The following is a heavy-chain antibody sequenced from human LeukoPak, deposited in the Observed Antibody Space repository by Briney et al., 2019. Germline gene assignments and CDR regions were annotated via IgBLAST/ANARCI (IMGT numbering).Heavy chain of an antibody. D-gene: IGHD4-17*01. Sequence: PGGSLGLSCAASGFTVSSTYMSWVRQAPGKGLAWVSVLYTGGSTFHADSVRARFTISRDNSKNTVYLQMNSLRAEDTGVYYCARGAHGDYSTPDYWGQGTLVTVSS. CDR1: GFTVSSTY. CDR3: ARGAHGDYSTPDY. CDR2: LYTGGST. V-gene: IGHV3-66*01. J-gene: IGHJ4*02.